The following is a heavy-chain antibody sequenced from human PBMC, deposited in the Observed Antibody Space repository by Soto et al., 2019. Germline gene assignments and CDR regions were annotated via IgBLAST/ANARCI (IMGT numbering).Heavy chain of an antibody. CDR3: AAGGGLPRYY. Sequence: QLQLPESGSGLVKPSQTLSLTCAVSGGSISSGGYSWSWIRQPPGKGLEWIGYIYHSGSTYYNPSRNSRVTISVDRSKNQFSLKLSSVTAADTAVYYCAAGGGLPRYYWGQGTLVTVSS. D-gene: IGHD5-12*01. CDR2: IYHSGST. CDR1: GGSISSGGYS. J-gene: IGHJ4*02. V-gene: IGHV4-30-2*01.